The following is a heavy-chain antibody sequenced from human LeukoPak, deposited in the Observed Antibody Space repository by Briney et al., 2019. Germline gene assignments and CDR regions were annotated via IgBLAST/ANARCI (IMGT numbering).Heavy chain of an antibody. CDR2: IYYSGST. Sequence: SETLSLTCTVSGGSISSYYWSWIRQPPGKGLEWIGYIYYSGSTNYNPSLKSRVTISVDTSKNQFSLKLSSVTAADTAVYYCARDGYYDSSGYYHNDAFDIWGQGTMVTVSS. V-gene: IGHV4-59*01. J-gene: IGHJ3*02. D-gene: IGHD3-22*01. CDR1: GGSISSYY. CDR3: ARDGYYDSSGYYHNDAFDI.